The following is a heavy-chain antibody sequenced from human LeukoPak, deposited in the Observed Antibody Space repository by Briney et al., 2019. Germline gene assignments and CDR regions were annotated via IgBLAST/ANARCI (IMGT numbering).Heavy chain of an antibody. J-gene: IGHJ4*02. Sequence: GGSLRLSCAASGFTFSSYWMSWVRQAPGKGLEWVANIKQDGSEKYYVDSVKGRFTISRDNAKNSLYLQMNSLRVEDTAVYYCARDVKGGNFDYWGQGTLVTVSS. D-gene: IGHD3-16*01. V-gene: IGHV3-7*01. CDR2: IKQDGSEK. CDR1: GFTFSSYW. CDR3: ARDVKGGNFDY.